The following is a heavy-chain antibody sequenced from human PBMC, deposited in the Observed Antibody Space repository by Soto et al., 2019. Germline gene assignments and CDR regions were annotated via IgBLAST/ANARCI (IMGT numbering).Heavy chain of an antibody. V-gene: IGHV3-73*01. D-gene: IGHD6-13*01. Sequence: GGSLRLSCAASGFTFSGSAMHWVRQASGKGLGWVGRIRSKANSYAKAYAASLKGRFTLSRDDSKNTAYLQMNSLKTEDTAVYYCVVGAAGIFYWGQGTLVTVSS. CDR2: IRSKANSYAK. CDR1: GFTFSGSA. CDR3: VVGAAGIFY. J-gene: IGHJ4*02.